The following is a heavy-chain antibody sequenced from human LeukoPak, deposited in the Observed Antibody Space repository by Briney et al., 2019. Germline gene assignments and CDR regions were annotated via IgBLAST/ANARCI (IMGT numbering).Heavy chain of an antibody. Sequence: GGSLRLSCAASGFTFSSYSMNWVRQAPGKGLEWVSSISSSSSHIYYADSVKGRFTISRDNAKNSLYLQMNSLRAEDTAVYYCARDYSSGWFDYWGQGTLVTVSS. J-gene: IGHJ4*02. D-gene: IGHD6-19*01. CDR2: ISSSSSHI. CDR3: ARDYSSGWFDY. CDR1: GFTFSSYS. V-gene: IGHV3-21*01.